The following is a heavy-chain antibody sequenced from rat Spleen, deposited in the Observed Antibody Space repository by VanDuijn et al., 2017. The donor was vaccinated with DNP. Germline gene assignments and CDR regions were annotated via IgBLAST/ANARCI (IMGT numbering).Heavy chain of an antibody. CDR3: ARALPGYNYFDF. D-gene: IGHD1-4*01. CDR1: GFTFSDYY. J-gene: IGHJ2*01. Sequence: EVQLVESGGGLVQPGRSLKLSCAASGFTFSDYYMAWVRQAPTKGLEWVAYITYDGGNTYYRDSVKGRFTISRDNAKSTLYLQMDSLRSEETATYYCARALPGYNYFDFWGQGVMVTVSS. V-gene: IGHV5S11*01. CDR2: ITYDGGNT.